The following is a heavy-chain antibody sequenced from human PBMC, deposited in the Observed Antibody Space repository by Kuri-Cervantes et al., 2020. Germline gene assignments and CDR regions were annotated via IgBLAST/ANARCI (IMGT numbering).Heavy chain of an antibody. CDR1: GYTFTTYG. CDR2: ISTYNGNT. V-gene: IGHV1-18*04. Sequence: ASVKVSCKASGYTFTTYGISWVRQAPEHGLEWMGWISTYNGNTNYEQKVQGRVTMTTDTSTTTAYMELRSLRSEDTAVYYCARGREITGTTTHFDYWGQGTLVTVSS. J-gene: IGHJ4*02. CDR3: ARGREITGTTTHFDY. D-gene: IGHD1-7*01.